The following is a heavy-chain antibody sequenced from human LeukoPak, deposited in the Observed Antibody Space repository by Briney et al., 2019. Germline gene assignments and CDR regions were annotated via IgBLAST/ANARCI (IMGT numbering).Heavy chain of an antibody. D-gene: IGHD5-12*01. CDR3: ARDQGRRGYSGYDSSYYFDY. J-gene: IGHJ4*02. V-gene: IGHV3-11*04. Sequence: PGGSLRLSCAASGFTFSDYYMSWIRQAPGKGLEWVSYISSSGSTIYYADSVKGRFTISRYNAKNSLYLQMNSLRAEDTAVYYCARDQGRRGYSGYDSSYYFDYWGQGTLVTVSS. CDR1: GFTFSDYY. CDR2: ISSSGSTI.